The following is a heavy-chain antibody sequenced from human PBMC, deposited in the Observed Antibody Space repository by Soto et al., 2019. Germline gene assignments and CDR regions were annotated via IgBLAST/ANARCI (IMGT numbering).Heavy chain of an antibody. CDR1: GFTFSSYA. V-gene: IGHV3-23*01. J-gene: IGHJ4*02. D-gene: IGHD1-26*01. CDR2: ISGSGGST. CDR3: AKGGAYSGSYYDY. Sequence: EVQLLESGGGLVQPGGSLRLSCAASGFTFSSYAMSWVRQAPGKWLEWVSAISGSGGSTYYADSVKGRFTISRDNSKNTLYLQMNSLRAEDTAVYYCAKGGAYSGSYYDYWGQGTLVTVSS.